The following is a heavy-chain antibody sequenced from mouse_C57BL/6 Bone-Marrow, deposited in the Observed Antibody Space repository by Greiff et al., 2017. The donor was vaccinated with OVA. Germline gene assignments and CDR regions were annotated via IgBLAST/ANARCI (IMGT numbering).Heavy chain of an antibody. CDR1: GFTFSDYG. CDR3: ARVALYYGNYFDY. CDR2: ISSGSSTI. D-gene: IGHD1-1*01. Sequence: EVKLMESGGGLVKPGGSLKLSCAASGFTFSDYGMHWVRQAPEKGLEWVAYISSGSSTIYYADTVKGRFTISRDNAKNTLFLQMTSLRSEDTAMYYCARVALYYGNYFDYWGQGTTLTVSS. V-gene: IGHV5-17*01. J-gene: IGHJ2*01.